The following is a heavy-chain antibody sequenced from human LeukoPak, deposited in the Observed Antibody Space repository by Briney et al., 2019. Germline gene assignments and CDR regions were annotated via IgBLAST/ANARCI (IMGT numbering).Heavy chain of an antibody. CDR3: ARAYQPLGGLSLPDY. CDR1: GYTFTSYG. J-gene: IGHJ4*02. D-gene: IGHD3-16*02. Sequence: ASVKVSCKASGYTFTSYGISWVRQAPGQGLEWMGWINTNTGNPTYAQGFTGRFVFSLDTSVSTAYLLISSLKAEDTAVYYCARAYQPLGGLSLPDYWGQGTLVTVSS. CDR2: INTNTGNP. V-gene: IGHV7-4-1*02.